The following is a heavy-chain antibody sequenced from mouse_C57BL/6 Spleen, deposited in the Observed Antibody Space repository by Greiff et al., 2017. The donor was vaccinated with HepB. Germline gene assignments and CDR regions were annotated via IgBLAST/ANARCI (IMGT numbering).Heavy chain of an antibody. CDR1: GFTFSSYT. V-gene: IGHV5-9*01. CDR2: ISGGGGNT. J-gene: IGHJ4*01. CDR3: ARRGSPYYAMDY. Sequence: EVKVVESGGGLVKPGGSLKLSCAASGFTFSSYTMSWVRQTPEKRLEWVATISGGGGNTYYPDSVKGRFTISRDNAKNTLYLQMSSLRSEDTALYYCARRGSPYYAMDYWGQGTSVTVSS.